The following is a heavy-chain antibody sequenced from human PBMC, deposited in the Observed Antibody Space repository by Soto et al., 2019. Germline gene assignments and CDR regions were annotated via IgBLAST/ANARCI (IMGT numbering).Heavy chain of an antibody. CDR3: ARDDGLCDGGRCYGIPLDV. V-gene: IGHV3-66*01. J-gene: IGHJ6*04. CDR2: IQSGGTT. Sequence: EVQLVESGGGLVQPGGSLRLSCAASGFTVSSKYMTWVRQAPGKGLEWVSLIQSGGTTYYADSVKGRFTISRDTSENTLHLQMDSLRVEDTAVYYCARDDGLCDGGRCYGIPLDVWCKGTTVTVSS. CDR1: GFTVSSKY. D-gene: IGHD2-15*01.